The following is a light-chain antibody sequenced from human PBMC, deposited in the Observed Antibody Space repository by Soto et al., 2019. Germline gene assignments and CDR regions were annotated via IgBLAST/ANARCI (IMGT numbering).Light chain of an antibody. CDR1: QSISTW. CDR2: KAS. J-gene: IGKJ1*01. V-gene: IGKV1-5*03. Sequence: DIQMTQSPSTLCASVGDRVTITCRASQSISTWLAWYQQKPGKAPKLLIYKASSLESGVPSRFSGSGSGTEFTLTISSLQPHDFATYYCQQYNSYWTFGQGTKVEIK. CDR3: QQYNSYWT.